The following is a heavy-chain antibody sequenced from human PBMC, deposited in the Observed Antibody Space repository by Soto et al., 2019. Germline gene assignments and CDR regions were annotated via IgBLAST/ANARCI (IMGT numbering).Heavy chain of an antibody. J-gene: IGHJ6*02. D-gene: IGHD3-22*01. CDR1: GFTLDRYS. V-gene: IGHV3-74*01. CDR3: ARLSGDHYAFFSYGMDA. CDR2: INSDGTIS. Sequence: PWGCLRISCASSGFTLDRYSMDRVRQAPGKGPEWLSGINSDGTISSYGDSVKGRFAISRDNARNTLSLQMNSLRADDTAVYYCARLSGDHYAFFSYGMDAWGQGTTVTVSS.